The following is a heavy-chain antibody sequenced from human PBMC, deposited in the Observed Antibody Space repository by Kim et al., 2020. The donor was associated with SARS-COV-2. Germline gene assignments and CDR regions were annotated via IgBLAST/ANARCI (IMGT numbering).Heavy chain of an antibody. V-gene: IGHV4-39*07. CDR2: GSG. CDR3: ARGRVGIGY. J-gene: IGHJ4*02. Sequence: GSGNYTPSLKSRVTISVETSRNQFSLSLTSLTAADTAVYYCARGRVGIGYWGQGTLVTVSS. D-gene: IGHD1-26*01.